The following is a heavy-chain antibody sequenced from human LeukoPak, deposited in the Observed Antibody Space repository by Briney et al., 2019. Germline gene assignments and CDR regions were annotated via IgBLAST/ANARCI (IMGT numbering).Heavy chain of an antibody. V-gene: IGHV4-4*07. CDR2: IYTSGST. CDR1: GGSISSYY. J-gene: IGHJ4*02. Sequence: SETLSLTCTVSGGSISSYYWSWIRQPAGKGLEWIGRIYTSGSTNYNPPLKSRVTMSVDTSKNQFSLKLSSVTAADTAVYYCARVVGYYGSGSYYYYFDYWGQGTLVTVSS. D-gene: IGHD3-10*01. CDR3: ARVVGYYGSGSYYYYFDY.